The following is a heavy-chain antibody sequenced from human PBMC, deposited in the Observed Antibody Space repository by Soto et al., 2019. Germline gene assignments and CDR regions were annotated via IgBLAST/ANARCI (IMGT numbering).Heavy chain of an antibody. CDR1: GYTFTSYA. CDR2: INAGNGNT. V-gene: IGHV1-3*01. D-gene: IGHD2-2*01. J-gene: IGHJ6*03. Sequence: QVQLVQSGAEVKKPGASVKVSCKASGYTFTSYAMHWVRQAPGQRLEWMGWINAGNGNTKYSQKFQGRVTITRDTSARTAYMELSSLRSEDTAVYYCARDVREIVVVPAAIGYYYYYMDVWGKGTTVTVSS. CDR3: ARDVREIVVVPAAIGYYYYYMDV.